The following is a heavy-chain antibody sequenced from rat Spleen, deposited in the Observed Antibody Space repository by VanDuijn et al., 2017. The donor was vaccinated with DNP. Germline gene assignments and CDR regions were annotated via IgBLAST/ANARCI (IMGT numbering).Heavy chain of an antibody. CDR3: AKDGVTTTFDY. J-gene: IGHJ2*01. CDR1: GFNFNDHW. Sequence: EVKLVESGGGLVQPGRSLKLSCAASGFNFNDHWMGWVRQAPGKGLEWVASISYDGGNTYYRDSVKGRFTISRDNAKSSLYLQMDSLRSEDTSTYYCAKDGVTTTFDYWGQGVMVTVSS. V-gene: IGHV5-20*01. CDR2: ISYDGGNT. D-gene: IGHD1-10*01.